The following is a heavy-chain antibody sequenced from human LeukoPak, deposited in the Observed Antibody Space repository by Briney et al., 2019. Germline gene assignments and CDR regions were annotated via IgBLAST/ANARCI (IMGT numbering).Heavy chain of an antibody. Sequence: GGSPRLSCAASGFTFSSYGMHWVRQAPGKGLEWVAVISYDGSNKYYADSVKGRFTISRDNSKNTLYLQMNSLRAEDTAVYYCAKDLDGSGSYYYFDYWGQGTLVTVSS. CDR1: GFTFSSYG. J-gene: IGHJ4*02. V-gene: IGHV3-30*18. CDR3: AKDLDGSGSYYYFDY. CDR2: ISYDGSNK. D-gene: IGHD3-10*01.